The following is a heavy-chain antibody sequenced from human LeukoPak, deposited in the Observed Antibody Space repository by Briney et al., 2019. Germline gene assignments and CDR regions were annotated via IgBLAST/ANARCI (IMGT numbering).Heavy chain of an antibody. CDR1: GFTFSSYG. D-gene: IGHD2-15*01. J-gene: IGHJ5*02. CDR3: ARGVVVVAATPPWFDP. V-gene: IGHV3-48*01. Sequence: GGSLRLSCAASGFTFSSYGMNWVRQAPGKGLEWVSYISSSSSTIYYADSVKGRFTISRDNAKNSLYLQMNSLRAEETAVYYCARGVVVVAATPPWFDPWGQGTLVTVSS. CDR2: ISSSSSTI.